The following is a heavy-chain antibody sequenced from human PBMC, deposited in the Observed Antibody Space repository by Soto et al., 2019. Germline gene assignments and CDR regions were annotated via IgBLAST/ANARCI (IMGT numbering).Heavy chain of an antibody. J-gene: IGHJ4*02. CDR3: AKGGITLVRGSFDY. Sequence: EVQLLESGGGLVQPGGSLRLSCAVSGFSLSNYAMSWVRQALGKGLEWVSAISGSGSNTYYIDSVKGRFTISRDKSKTTLFLQMNNLRAEDTAVYYCAKGGITLVRGSFDYWGQGALVTVSS. CDR1: GFSLSNYA. D-gene: IGHD3-10*01. CDR2: ISGSGSNT. V-gene: IGHV3-23*01.